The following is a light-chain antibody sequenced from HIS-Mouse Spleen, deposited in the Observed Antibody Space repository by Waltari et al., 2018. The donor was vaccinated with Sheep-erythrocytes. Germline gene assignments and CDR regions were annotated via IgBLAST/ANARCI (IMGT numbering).Light chain of an antibody. J-gene: IGKJ2*01. CDR1: QGISSY. CDR2: AAS. CDR3: QQLNSYPHT. Sequence: DIQLTPSPSFLSASGGDRVHITCRASQGISSYLAWYQQKPGKAPKLLIYAASTLQSGVPSRFSGSGSGTEFTLTISSLQPEDFATYYCQQLNSYPHTFGQGTKLEIK. V-gene: IGKV1-9*01.